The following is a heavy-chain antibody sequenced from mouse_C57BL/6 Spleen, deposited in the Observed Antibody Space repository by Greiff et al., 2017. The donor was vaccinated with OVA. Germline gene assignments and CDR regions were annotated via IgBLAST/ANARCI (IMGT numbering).Heavy chain of an antibody. CDR1: GFTFNTYA. Sequence: EVKLVESGGGLVQPKGSLKLSCAASGFTFNTYAMHWVRQAPGKGLEWVARIRSKSSNYATYYADSVKDRFTISRDDSQSMLYLQMNNLKTEDTAMYYCVREGLTTVVVKGYFDVWGTGTTVTVSS. CDR3: VREGLTTVVVKGYFDV. J-gene: IGHJ1*03. CDR2: IRSKSSNYAT. V-gene: IGHV10-3*01. D-gene: IGHD1-1*01.